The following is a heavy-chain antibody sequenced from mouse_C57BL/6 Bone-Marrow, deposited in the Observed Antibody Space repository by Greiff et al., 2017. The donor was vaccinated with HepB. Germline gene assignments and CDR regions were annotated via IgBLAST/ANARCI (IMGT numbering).Heavy chain of an antibody. Sequence: EVQLQESGGGLVKPGGSLKLSCAASGFTFSDYGMHWVRQAPEKGLEWVAYISSGSSTIYYADTVKGRFTISRDNAKNNLFLQMTSLRSEDTAMYYCARLGNYYGSSYVSYFDYWGQGTTLTVSS. CDR1: GFTFSDYG. CDR3: ARLGNYYGSSYVSYFDY. CDR2: ISSGSSTI. D-gene: IGHD1-1*01. J-gene: IGHJ2*01. V-gene: IGHV5-17*01.